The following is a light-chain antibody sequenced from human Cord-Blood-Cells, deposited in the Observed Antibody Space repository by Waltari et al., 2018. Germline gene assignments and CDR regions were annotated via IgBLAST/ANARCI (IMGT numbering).Light chain of an antibody. CDR2: KAS. Sequence: DIQMTQSPSTLSASVGDRVTITCRASHSISSWLALYQQKPGKAPKLLIYKASSLESGVPSRFSGSGSGTEFTLTISSLQPDDFATYYCQQYNSYSWTFGQGTKVEIK. J-gene: IGKJ1*01. V-gene: IGKV1-5*03. CDR1: HSISSW. CDR3: QQYNSYSWT.